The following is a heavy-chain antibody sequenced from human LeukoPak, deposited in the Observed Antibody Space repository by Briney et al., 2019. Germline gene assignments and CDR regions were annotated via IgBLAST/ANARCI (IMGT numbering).Heavy chain of an antibody. CDR3: ARDRWTTELYYYYGMDV. D-gene: IGHD4-17*01. CDR2: INPNSGGT. CDR1: GYTFTGYY. Sequence: GASVKVSCKASGYTFTGYYMHWVRQAPGQGLEWMGWINPNSGGTNYAQKFQGRVTMTRDTSISTAYMELGRLRSDDTAVYYCARDRWTTELYYYYGMDVWGQGTTVTVSS. V-gene: IGHV1-2*02. J-gene: IGHJ6*02.